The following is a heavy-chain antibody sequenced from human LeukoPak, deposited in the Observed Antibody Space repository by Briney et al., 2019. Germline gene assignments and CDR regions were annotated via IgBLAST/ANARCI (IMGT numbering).Heavy chain of an antibody. CDR3: ARARSRRYSSSTFDY. CDR2: ISYDGSNK. J-gene: IGHJ4*02. CDR1: GFTFSSYA. D-gene: IGHD6-13*01. Sequence: PGGSLRLSCAASGFTFSSYAMHWVRQAPGKGLEWLAVISYDGSNKYYADSVKGRFTISRDNSKNTLYLRMNSLRAEDTAVYYCARARSRRYSSSTFDYWGQGTLVTVSS. V-gene: IGHV3-30-3*01.